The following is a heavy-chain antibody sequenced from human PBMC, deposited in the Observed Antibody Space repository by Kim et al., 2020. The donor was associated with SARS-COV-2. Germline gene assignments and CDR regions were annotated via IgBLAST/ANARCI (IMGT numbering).Heavy chain of an antibody. D-gene: IGHD6-13*01. Sequence: SETLSLTCTVSGGSISSSSYYWGWIRQPPGKGLEWIGSIYYSGSTYYNPSLKSRVTISVDTSKNQFSLKLSSVTAADTAVYYCARHVLSDGEIAAAEWLVRLHVIWDGMDVWGQGTTVTVSS. CDR1: GGSISSSSYY. CDR3: ARHVLSDGEIAAAEWLVRLHVIWDGMDV. V-gene: IGHV4-39*01. J-gene: IGHJ6*02. CDR2: IYYSGST.